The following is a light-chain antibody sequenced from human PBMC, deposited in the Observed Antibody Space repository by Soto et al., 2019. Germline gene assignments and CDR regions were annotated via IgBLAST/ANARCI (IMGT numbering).Light chain of an antibody. V-gene: IGKV4-1*01. CDR1: QSLLYSSNNKNY. Sequence: DIVMTQSPDSLAVSLGERATINCKSSQSLLYSSNNKNYLTWYQHKPGQPPKLLIYWASTRKSGVPDRFSGSGPGTDFTLTISSLQAEDVAVYYCQQYYSIPPTFGGGTKVEIK. CDR2: WAS. J-gene: IGKJ4*01. CDR3: QQYYSIPPT.